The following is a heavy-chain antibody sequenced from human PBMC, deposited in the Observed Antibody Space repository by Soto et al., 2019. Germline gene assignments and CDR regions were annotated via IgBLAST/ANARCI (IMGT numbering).Heavy chain of an antibody. CDR1: GFSLSTTEVG. D-gene: IGHD5-12*01. Sequence: QITLKESGPTLVRPTETLTLTCSFSGFSLSTTEVGVGWIRQPPGMALEWLALIYWDDDKRYSPSLKNRLTITKDTSKNEVVLTMTNMDPVDTGTYYCAHRVPDRMQRSGRDGGVFDYWGQGTPVIVSS. CDR3: AHRVPDRMQRSGRDGGVFDY. V-gene: IGHV2-5*02. CDR2: IYWDDDK. J-gene: IGHJ4*02.